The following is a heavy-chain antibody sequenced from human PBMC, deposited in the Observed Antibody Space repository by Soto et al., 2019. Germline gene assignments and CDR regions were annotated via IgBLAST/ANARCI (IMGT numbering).Heavy chain of an antibody. D-gene: IGHD3-3*01. CDR2: ISAYNGNT. V-gene: IGHV1-18*01. Sequence: ASVKVSCTASGYTFTSYGISWVRQSPGQRLEWMGWISAYNGNTNYAQKLQGRVTMTTDTSTSTAYMELRSLRSDDTAVYYCARVFSPYYDFWSGYYTFDYWGQGTLVTVSS. CDR3: ARVFSPYYDFWSGYYTFDY. CDR1: GYTFTSYG. J-gene: IGHJ4*02.